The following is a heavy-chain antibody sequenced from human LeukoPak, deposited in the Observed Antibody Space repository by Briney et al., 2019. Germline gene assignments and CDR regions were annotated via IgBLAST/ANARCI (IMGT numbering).Heavy chain of an antibody. CDR2: INPNSGAA. J-gene: IGHJ3*01. Sequence: ASVKVSCKTSGYTFTGCFIHWVRQAPGQGPEWMGWINPNSGAATYAQKFLGRVTMTRDTSINIASMELSRLRSGDTAVYYCARDAGYCGVTNCHPLYVFDLWGQGTMVTVST. D-gene: IGHD2-15*01. V-gene: IGHV1-2*02. CDR3: ARDAGYCGVTNCHPLYVFDL. CDR1: GYTFTGCF.